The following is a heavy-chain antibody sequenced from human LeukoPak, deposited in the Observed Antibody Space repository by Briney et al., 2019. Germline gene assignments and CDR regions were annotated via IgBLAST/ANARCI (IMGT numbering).Heavy chain of an antibody. Sequence: GASVKVSCKASGYTFTGYYMHWVRQAPGQGLEWMGWINPNSGGTNYAQKFQGRVTMTRDTSISTAYMELSRLRSDDTAVYYCARGEVGELERRSFYYYYGMDVWGQGTTVTVSS. D-gene: IGHD1-1*01. CDR3: ARGEVGELERRSFYYYYGMDV. CDR1: GYTFTGYY. CDR2: INPNSGGT. V-gene: IGHV1-2*02. J-gene: IGHJ6*02.